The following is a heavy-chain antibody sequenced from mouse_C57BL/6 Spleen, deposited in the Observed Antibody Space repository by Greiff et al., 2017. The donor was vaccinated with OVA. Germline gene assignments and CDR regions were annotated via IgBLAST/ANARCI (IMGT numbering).Heavy chain of an antibody. CDR3: ARKGNYVGFMDY. CDR2: IDPSDSYT. CDR1: GYTFTSYW. V-gene: IGHV1-59*01. Sequence: QVQLQQSGAELVRPGTSVKLSCKASGYTFTSYWMHWVKQRPGQGLEWIGVIDPSDSYTNYNQKFKGKATLTVDTSSSTAYMQLSSLTSEDSAVYYCARKGNYVGFMDYWGQGTSVTVSS. J-gene: IGHJ4*01. D-gene: IGHD2-1*01.